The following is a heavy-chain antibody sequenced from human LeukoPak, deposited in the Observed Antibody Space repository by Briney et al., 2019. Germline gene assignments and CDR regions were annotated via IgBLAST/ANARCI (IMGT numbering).Heavy chain of an antibody. V-gene: IGHV1-69*13. CDR1: GGTFSSYA. Sequence: GASVKVSCKASGGTFSSYAISWVRQAPGQGLEWMGGIIPIFGTANYAQKFQGRVTITADESTSTAYMELSSLRSEDTAVYYCARGYDSSGTNWFDPWGQGTLVTVSS. D-gene: IGHD3-22*01. CDR3: ARGYDSSGTNWFDP. J-gene: IGHJ5*02. CDR2: IIPIFGTA.